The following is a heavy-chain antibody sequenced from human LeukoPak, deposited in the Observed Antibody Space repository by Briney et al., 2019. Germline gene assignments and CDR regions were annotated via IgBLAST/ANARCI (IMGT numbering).Heavy chain of an antibody. CDR2: INHSGST. CDR1: GESFSGYY. D-gene: IGHD6-13*01. CDR3: ARGRGLYSSSWYEREARRNYDY. J-gene: IGHJ4*02. Sequence: SETLSLTCDVYGESFSGYYWSWIRQPPGKGLEWMGEINHSGSTNYNPSLKRRVTISVDTSKNQFSLKLSSVTAADTAVYYCARGRGLYSSSWYEREARRNYDYWGQGTLVTVSS. V-gene: IGHV4-34*01.